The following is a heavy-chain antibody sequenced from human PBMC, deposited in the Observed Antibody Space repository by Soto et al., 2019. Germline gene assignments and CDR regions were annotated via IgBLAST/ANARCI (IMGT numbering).Heavy chain of an antibody. CDR2: INSDGSST. CDR1: GFTFSSYW. Sequence: EVQLVESGGGLVQPGGSLRLSCAASGFTFSSYWMHWVRQGPGKGLVWVSRINSDGSSTSYAESVKGRFTISRDNAKNTLYLQMNSLRAEDTAVYYCAYGSGSPAFDYWGQGTLVTVSS. D-gene: IGHD3-10*01. V-gene: IGHV3-74*01. CDR3: AYGSGSPAFDY. J-gene: IGHJ4*02.